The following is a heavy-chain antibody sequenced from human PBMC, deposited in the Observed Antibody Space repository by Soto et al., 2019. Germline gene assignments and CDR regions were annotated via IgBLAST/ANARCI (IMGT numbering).Heavy chain of an antibody. V-gene: IGHV3-11*01. Sequence: QVQLVESGGGLVKPGGSLRLSCAASGFTFSDYYMSWIRQAPGKGLEWVSYISSSGSTIYYADSVKGRFTISRDNAKNSVYLQMNSLRAEDTAVYSCAREAYYDFCSGYSEGDYFDYWGQGTLVTVSS. D-gene: IGHD3-3*01. CDR1: GFTFSDYY. CDR2: ISSSGSTI. J-gene: IGHJ4*02. CDR3: AREAYYDFCSGYSEGDYFDY.